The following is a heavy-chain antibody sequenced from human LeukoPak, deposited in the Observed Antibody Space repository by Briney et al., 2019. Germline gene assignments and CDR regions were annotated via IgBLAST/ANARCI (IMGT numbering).Heavy chain of an antibody. Sequence: GRSLRLSCAASGFTFSSYGMHWVRQAPGKGLEWVAVISYDGSNKYYADSVKGRFTISRDNSKNTLYLQMNSLRAEDTAVYYCAKDRPLDYWGQGTLVTVSS. J-gene: IGHJ4*02. CDR3: AKDRPLDY. V-gene: IGHV3-30*18. CDR2: ISYDGSNK. CDR1: GFTFSSYG.